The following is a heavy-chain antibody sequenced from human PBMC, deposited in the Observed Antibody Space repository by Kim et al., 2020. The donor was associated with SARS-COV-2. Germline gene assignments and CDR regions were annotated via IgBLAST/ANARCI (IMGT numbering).Heavy chain of an antibody. CDR3: ARVYDFWSGYFYYYYYYGMDV. D-gene: IGHD3-3*01. Sequence: GGSLRLSCAASGFTFSSYSMNWVRQAPGKGLEWVSSISSSSSYIYYADSVKGRFTISRDNAKNSLYLQMNSLRAEDTAVYYCARVYDFWSGYFYYYYYYGMDVWGQGTTVTVSS. V-gene: IGHV3-21*01. J-gene: IGHJ6*02. CDR1: GFTFSSYS. CDR2: ISSSSSYI.